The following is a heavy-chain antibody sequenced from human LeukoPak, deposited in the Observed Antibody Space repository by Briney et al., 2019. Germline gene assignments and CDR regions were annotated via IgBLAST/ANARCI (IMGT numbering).Heavy chain of an antibody. Sequence: SQTLSLTCAISGDSVSSNSAAWNRIRQSPSRGLEWLGRTYYRSKWYNDYAVSVKSRITINPDTSKSQFSLQLNSVTPEDTAVYYCARCSGYSYGHNYYYGMDVWGQGTTVTVSS. CDR2: TYYRSKWYN. CDR1: GDSVSSNSAA. V-gene: IGHV6-1*01. J-gene: IGHJ6*02. CDR3: ARCSGYSYGHNYYYGMDV. D-gene: IGHD5-18*01.